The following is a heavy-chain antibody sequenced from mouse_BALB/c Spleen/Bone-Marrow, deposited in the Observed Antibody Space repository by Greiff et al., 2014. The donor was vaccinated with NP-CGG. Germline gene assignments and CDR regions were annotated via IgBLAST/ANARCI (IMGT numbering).Heavy chain of an antibody. J-gene: IGHJ2*01. CDR2: IDPETGGN. V-gene: IGHV1-15*01. CDR1: GYTFTGYE. Sequence: QVQLQQSGAELVRPGASVTLSCKASGYTFTGYEIHWVKQTPVHGLEWIGAIDPETGGNAYNQKFKGKATLAADKSSSTAYMELRSLTSEDSAVYYCTRNWDDYFDYWGQGTTLTVSP. CDR3: TRNWDDYFDY. D-gene: IGHD4-1*01.